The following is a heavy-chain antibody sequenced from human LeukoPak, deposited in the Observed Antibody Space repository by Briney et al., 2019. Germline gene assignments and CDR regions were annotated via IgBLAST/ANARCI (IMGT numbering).Heavy chain of an antibody. D-gene: IGHD1-26*01. CDR3: AKDRYPEEIVGATTGFDY. V-gene: IGHV3-9*01. CDR2: ISWNSGSI. Sequence: PGGSLRLSCAASGFTFDDYAMHWVRQAPGKGLEWVSGISWNSGSIGYADSVKGRFTISRDNAKNSLYLQMNSLRAEDTALYYCAKDRYPEEIVGATTGFDYWGQGTLVTVSS. CDR1: GFTFDDYA. J-gene: IGHJ4*02.